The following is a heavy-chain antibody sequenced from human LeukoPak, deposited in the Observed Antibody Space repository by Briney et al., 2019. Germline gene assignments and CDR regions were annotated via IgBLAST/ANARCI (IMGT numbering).Heavy chain of an antibody. V-gene: IGHV3-7*03. CDR3: AKDRLRSGSYYFGAFDI. J-gene: IGHJ3*02. CDR2: IKQDGSEK. D-gene: IGHD3-10*01. CDR1: GFSFNNYR. Sequence: PGGSLRLSCVASGFSFNNYRMTWVRQAPGKGLEWVANIKQDGSEKQYVDSVKGRFAISRDNAKKSLYLQINTLRAEDTAVYYCAKDRLRSGSYYFGAFDIWGQGTMVTVSS.